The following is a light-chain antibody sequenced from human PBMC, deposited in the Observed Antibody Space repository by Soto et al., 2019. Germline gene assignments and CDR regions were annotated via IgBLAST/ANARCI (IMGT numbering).Light chain of an antibody. CDR3: YSYTSSNPYV. J-gene: IGLJ1*01. V-gene: IGLV2-14*03. Sequence: QSVLAQPASVSGSPGQSITISCTGTSSDVGGHNYVSWYQHHPGKVPQLLIYDVSNRPSGVSNRFSGSKSGNTASLTISGLQAEDEADYYCYSYTSSNPYVFGTGTKVTDL. CDR1: SSDVGGHNY. CDR2: DVS.